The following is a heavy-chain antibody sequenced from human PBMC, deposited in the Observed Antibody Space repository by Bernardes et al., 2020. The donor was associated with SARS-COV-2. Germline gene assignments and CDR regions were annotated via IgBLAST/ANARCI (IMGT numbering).Heavy chain of an antibody. CDR1: GYTFISYD. J-gene: IGHJ4*02. CDR2: MNPNTGGP. D-gene: IGHD3-10*01. V-gene: IGHV1-8*01. CDR3: ARRGDDHGSGTQHVAGY. Sequence: APQEVFCKASGYTFISYDINWVRQATGQGLEWMGWMNPNTGGPGDAPKFQGRVTMTRNTSINTAYMELSSLRSEDTAVYYCARRGDDHGSGTQHVAGYWGQGTLVTVS.